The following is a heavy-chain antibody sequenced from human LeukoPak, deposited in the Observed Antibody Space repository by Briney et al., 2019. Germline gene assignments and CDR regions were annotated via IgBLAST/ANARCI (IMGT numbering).Heavy chain of an antibody. CDR1: GFTVSSNF. CDR3: TRGGGGSFPHY. D-gene: IGHD2-21*01. CDR2: IYSGGST. Sequence: GGPLRLSCAASGFTVSSNFLSWVRQPPGKGLEWVSDIYSGGSTYYADSVKGRFTISRDNSKNTLYLQMNSLRAEDTAVYYCTRGGGGSFPHYWGQGTLVTVSS. V-gene: IGHV3-53*01. J-gene: IGHJ4*02.